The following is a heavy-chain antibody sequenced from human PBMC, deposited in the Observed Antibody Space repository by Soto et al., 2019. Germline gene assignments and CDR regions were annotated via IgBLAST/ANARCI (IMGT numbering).Heavy chain of an antibody. Sequence: ASVKVSCKASGYTFTSYGISWVRQAPGQGLEWMGWISAYNSNTNYAQKLQGRVTMTTDTSTSTAYMELRSLRSDDTAVYYCARVDIVVVPAAISPRLNWFDPWGQGTLVTVSS. CDR3: ARVDIVVVPAAISPRLNWFDP. CDR2: ISAYNSNT. D-gene: IGHD2-2*02. V-gene: IGHV1-18*01. CDR1: GYTFTSYG. J-gene: IGHJ5*02.